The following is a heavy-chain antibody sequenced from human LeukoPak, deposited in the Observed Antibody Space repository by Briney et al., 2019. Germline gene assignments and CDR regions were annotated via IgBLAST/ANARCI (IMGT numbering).Heavy chain of an antibody. D-gene: IGHD3-22*01. CDR1: GFTFSNYE. V-gene: IGHV3-48*03. CDR3: ASRAYYYDSSGYSLPY. CDR2: ISSSGSTI. Sequence: GGSLRLSCAASGFTFSNYEMNWVRQAPGKGLEWVSYISSSGSTIYYADSVKGRFTISRDNAKNSLYLQMNSLRAEDTAVYYCASRAYYYDSSGYSLPYWGQGTLVTVSS. J-gene: IGHJ4*02.